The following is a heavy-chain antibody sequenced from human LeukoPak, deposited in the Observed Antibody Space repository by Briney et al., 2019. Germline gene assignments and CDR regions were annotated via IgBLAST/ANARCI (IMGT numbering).Heavy chain of an antibody. V-gene: IGHV4-38-2*02. J-gene: IGHJ4*02. CDR3: AREFTEYYYDSSKASY. Sequence: SETLSPXCAVSGYSISSGYYWAWIRQPPGMGLEWIGKIYHNGNTYYNPSLKGRVTISVDTSKNQFSLKLSSVTAADTALYYCAREFTEYYYDSSKASYWGQGTLVTVSS. CDR1: GYSISSGYY. CDR2: IYHNGNT. D-gene: IGHD3-22*01.